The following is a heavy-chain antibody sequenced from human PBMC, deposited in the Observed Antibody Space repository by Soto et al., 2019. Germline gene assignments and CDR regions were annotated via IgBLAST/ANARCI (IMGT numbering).Heavy chain of an antibody. CDR3: ARVSRWNGLNGYCDY. D-gene: IGHD1-1*01. V-gene: IGHV1-18*01. Sequence: GASVKVSCKASGYTFTSYGISWVRQAPGQGLEWMGWISAYNGNTNYNPSLKSRVTISVDTSKNQFSLKLSSVTAADTAVYYCARVSRWNGLNGYCDYWGQGTLVTVSS. J-gene: IGHJ4*02. CDR1: GYTFTSYG. CDR2: ISAYNGNT.